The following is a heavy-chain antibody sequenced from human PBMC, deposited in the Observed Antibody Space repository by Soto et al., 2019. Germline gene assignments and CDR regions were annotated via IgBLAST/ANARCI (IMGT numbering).Heavy chain of an antibody. CDR3: ARGYDFWSGYHGAFDI. V-gene: IGHV4-59*01. CDR1: GGSISSYY. J-gene: IGHJ3*02. CDR2: IYYSGST. D-gene: IGHD3-3*01. Sequence: SETLSLTCTVSGGSISSYYWSWIRQPPGKGLEWIGYIYYSGSTNYNPSLKSRVTISVDTSKNQFSLKLSSVTAADTAVYYCARGYDFWSGYHGAFDIWGQGTMVTVSS.